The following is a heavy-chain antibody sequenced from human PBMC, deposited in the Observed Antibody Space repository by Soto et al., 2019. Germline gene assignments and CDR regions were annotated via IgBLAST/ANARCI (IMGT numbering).Heavy chain of an antibody. Sequence: QVHLVQSGAEVKKPGASVKVSCKGSGYDFTTYGITWVRQAPGQGLEWMSWISAHNGNTDYAQKLQGRVTVTRDTSTSTAYMELRSLRSDDTAAYYCARGRYGDYWGQAALVTVSS. CDR3: ARGRYGDY. CDR1: GYDFTTYG. V-gene: IGHV1-18*01. D-gene: IGHD1-1*01. CDR2: ISAHNGNT. J-gene: IGHJ4*02.